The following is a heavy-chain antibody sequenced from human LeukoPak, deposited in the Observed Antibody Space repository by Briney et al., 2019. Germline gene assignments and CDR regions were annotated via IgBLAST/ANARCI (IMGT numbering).Heavy chain of an antibody. CDR2: IYDSETT. CDR1: GGSISSSY. CDR3: ARQAYSSGWYTAAY. Sequence: PSETLSLTCTVSGGSISSSYWSWIRQPPGKGLEGIASIYDSETTKYNPSLRSRATISSDTSKNQFSLKLSSVTAADTAVYYCARQAYSSGWYTAAYWGQGTLVTVSS. V-gene: IGHV4-59*08. J-gene: IGHJ4*02. D-gene: IGHD6-19*01.